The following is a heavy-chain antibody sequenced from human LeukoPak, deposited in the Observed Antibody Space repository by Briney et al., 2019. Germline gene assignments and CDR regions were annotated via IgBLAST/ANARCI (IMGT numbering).Heavy chain of an antibody. CDR1: GFTFSSYG. CDR2: ISYDGSNK. V-gene: IGHV3-30*18. D-gene: IGHD6-19*01. CDR3: AKETGSSGWFDY. Sequence: GRSLRLSCAASGFTFSSYGMHWVRQAPGKGLEWVAVISYDGSNKYYADSVKGRFTISRDNSKNTLYLQMNSLRAEDTAVYYCAKETGSSGWFDYWGQGTLVTVSS. J-gene: IGHJ4*02.